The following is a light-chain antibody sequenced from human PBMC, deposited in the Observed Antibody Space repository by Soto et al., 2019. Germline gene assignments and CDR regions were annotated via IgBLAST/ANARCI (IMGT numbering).Light chain of an antibody. CDR3: QQRSNI. V-gene: IGKV3-11*01. J-gene: IGKJ3*01. Sequence: EIVLTQPPATLSLSPGDTATLSCRASESTSGYLAWYQQKPGQAPRLLIYDASNRATGIPAGFSGSGSGTDFTLTISSLEPEDFAVYYCQQRSNIFGPGTKVDIK. CDR2: DAS. CDR1: ESTSGY.